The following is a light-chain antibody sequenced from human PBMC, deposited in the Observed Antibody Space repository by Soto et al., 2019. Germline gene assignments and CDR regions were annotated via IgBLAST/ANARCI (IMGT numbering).Light chain of an antibody. CDR2: DAS. V-gene: IGKV3-11*01. CDR3: QQRSSWPLSLT. Sequence: EIVLTQSPATLSLSPGESATLSCRASHSVGSYLAWYQQKPGQAPRLLIYDASNRATGIPARFSGSGSATDFTLTISSLEPEDFAVYYCQQRSSWPLSLTFGGGTKVEIK. J-gene: IGKJ4*01. CDR1: HSVGSY.